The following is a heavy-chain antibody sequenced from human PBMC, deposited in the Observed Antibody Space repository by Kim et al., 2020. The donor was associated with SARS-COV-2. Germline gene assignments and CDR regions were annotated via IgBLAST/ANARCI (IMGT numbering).Heavy chain of an antibody. J-gene: IGHJ6*03. V-gene: IGHV1-8*01. D-gene: IGHD2-15*01. CDR3: ARNIVGFYYYYYYMDV. CDR2: MNPNSGNT. CDR1: GYTFTSYD. Sequence: ASVKVSCKASGYTFTSYDINWVRQATGQGLEWMGWMNPNSGNTGYAQKFQGRVTMTRNTSISTAYMELSSLRSEDTAVYYCARNIVGFYYYYYYMDVWGKGTTVTVSS.